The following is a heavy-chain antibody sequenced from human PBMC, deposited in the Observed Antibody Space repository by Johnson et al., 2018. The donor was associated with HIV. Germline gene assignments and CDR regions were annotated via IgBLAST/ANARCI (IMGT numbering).Heavy chain of an antibody. Sequence: QVQLVESGGGVVQPGRSLRLSCAASGFTFSSYPMHWVRQAPGKGLEWMAFISYDGKNEYYADSVRGRFTISRDNSTNTLYVQMNSLRAEDTAVYFWARLPSGYSRDEFNIWGQGTMVTVSS. V-gene: IGHV3-30*04. J-gene: IGHJ3*02. CDR3: ARLPSGYSRDEFNI. D-gene: IGHD6-13*01. CDR2: ISYDGKNE. CDR1: GFTFSSYP.